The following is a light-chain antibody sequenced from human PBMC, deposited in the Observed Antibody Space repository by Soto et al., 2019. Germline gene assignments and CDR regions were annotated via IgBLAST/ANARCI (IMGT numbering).Light chain of an antibody. CDR2: GAS. CDR1: QSVSSSY. V-gene: IGKV3-20*01. J-gene: IGKJ1*01. CDR3: QQYGSLSPWT. Sequence: EIVLTQSPGTLSLSPGERATLSCRASQSVSSSYLAWYQQKPGQAPRLLIYGASSRATGIPDRFSGSGSGTDFTLTISRLEAEDFAVYYCQQYGSLSPWTFGQGTKVQIK.